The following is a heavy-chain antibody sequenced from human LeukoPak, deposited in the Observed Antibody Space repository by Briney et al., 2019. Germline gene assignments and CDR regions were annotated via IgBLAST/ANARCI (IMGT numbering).Heavy chain of an antibody. D-gene: IGHD2-2*01. V-gene: IGHV5-51*01. Sequence: GESLKISCKGSGYSFTSYWIGWVRQLPGKGLEWMGIIYPGDSDTRYSPSFQGQVTISADKSISTAYLQWSSLKASDTAMYYCASSLVVPAAMRGDAFDIWGQGTMVTVSS. CDR2: IYPGDSDT. J-gene: IGHJ3*02. CDR1: GYSFTSYW. CDR3: ASSLVVPAAMRGDAFDI.